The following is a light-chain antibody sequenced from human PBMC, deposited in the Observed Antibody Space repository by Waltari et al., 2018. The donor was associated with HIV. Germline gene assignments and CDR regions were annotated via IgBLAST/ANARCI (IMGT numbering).Light chain of an antibody. Sequence: EIALTQSPATLSLSPGERATLSCRASQSVSSYLALYQHKPGQAPRLLIYDVSNRATGIPARFSGSVSGTDFTLTISSLEPEDFAVYYCQQRTDRREYAFGQGTKLEIK. CDR1: QSVSSY. J-gene: IGKJ2*01. V-gene: IGKV3-11*01. CDR3: QQRTDRREYA. CDR2: DVS.